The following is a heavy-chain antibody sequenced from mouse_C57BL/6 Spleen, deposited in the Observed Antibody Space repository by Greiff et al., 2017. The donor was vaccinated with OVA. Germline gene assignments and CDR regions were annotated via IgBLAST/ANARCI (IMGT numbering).Heavy chain of an antibody. CDR1: GYAFSSSW. V-gene: IGHV1-82*01. CDR2: IYPGDGDT. Sequence: QVQLQQSGPELVKPGASVKISCKASGYAFSSSWMNWVKQRPGKGLEWIGRIYPGDGDTNYNGKFKGKATLTADKSSSTAYMQLSSLTSEDSAVYVCARRSLLLRGYAMDYWGQGTSVTVSS. CDR3: ARRSLLLRGYAMDY. D-gene: IGHD1-1*01. J-gene: IGHJ4*01.